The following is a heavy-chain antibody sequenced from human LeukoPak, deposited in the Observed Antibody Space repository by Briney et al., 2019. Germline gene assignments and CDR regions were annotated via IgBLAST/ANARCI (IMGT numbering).Heavy chain of an antibody. Sequence: GGSLRLSCAASGFTFSTYVMSWVRQAPGKGLEWVSAMSGSGDTIHYADSVKGRFTMSRDNSKNTLYLQMNSLRAEDTAVYYCAKDPPGIAVAGYFDYWGQGTLVTVSS. J-gene: IGHJ4*02. CDR2: MSGSGDTI. CDR3: AKDPPGIAVAGYFDY. D-gene: IGHD6-19*01. CDR1: GFTFSTYV. V-gene: IGHV3-23*01.